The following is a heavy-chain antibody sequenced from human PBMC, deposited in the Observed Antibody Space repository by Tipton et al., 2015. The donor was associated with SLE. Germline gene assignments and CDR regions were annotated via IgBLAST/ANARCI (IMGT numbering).Heavy chain of an antibody. CDR1: GYSISSGYY. V-gene: IGHV4-61*01. D-gene: IGHD6-13*01. Sequence: TLSLTCTVSGYSISSGYYWSWIRQPPGKGLERIGYIYYSGSTNYNPSLKSRVTISVDTSKNQFSLKLSSVTAADTAVYYCARSIAAAGMRWCGPWGQGTLVTVSS. CDR3: ARSIAAAGMRWCGP. J-gene: IGHJ5*02. CDR2: IYYSGST.